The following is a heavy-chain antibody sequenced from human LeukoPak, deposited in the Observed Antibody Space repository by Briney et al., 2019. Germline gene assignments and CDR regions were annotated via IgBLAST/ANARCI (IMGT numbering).Heavy chain of an antibody. J-gene: IGHJ6*02. V-gene: IGHV4-39*07. Sequence: SETLSLTCTVSGGSIRSSYYYWGWIRQPPGKGLEWIGSIYDSGSTHYNPSLKSRVTISVDTSKNQFSLKLSSVTAADTAVYYCARDRERGYSGYDDYYYYGMDVWGQGTTVTVSS. CDR3: ARDRERGYSGYDDYYYYGMDV. D-gene: IGHD5-12*01. CDR2: IYDSGST. CDR1: GGSIRSSYYY.